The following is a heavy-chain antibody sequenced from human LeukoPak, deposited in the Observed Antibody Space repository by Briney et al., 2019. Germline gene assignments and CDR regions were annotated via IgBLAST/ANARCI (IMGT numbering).Heavy chain of an antibody. CDR3: ARSIAAAGILTDAFDI. J-gene: IGHJ3*02. Sequence: GESLKISCKGSGYSFTTYWIGWVRQLPGKGLEWMGIIYPDDSDTRYSPSFQGQVTISADKSISTAYLQWSSLKASDTAMYYCARSIAAAGILTDAFDIWGQGTMVTVS. D-gene: IGHD6-13*01. CDR2: IYPDDSDT. V-gene: IGHV5-51*01. CDR1: GYSFTTYW.